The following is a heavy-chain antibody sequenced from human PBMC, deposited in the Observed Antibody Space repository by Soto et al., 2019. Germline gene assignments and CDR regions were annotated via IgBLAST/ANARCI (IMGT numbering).Heavy chain of an antibody. CDR1: GGSISSYY. J-gene: IGHJ5*02. D-gene: IGHD6-13*01. Sequence: PSETLSLTCTVSGGSISSYYWSWIRQPPGKGLEWIGYIYYSGSTNYNPSLKSRVTISVDTSKNQFSLKLSSVTAADTAVYYCAREWDRYSREGWFDPWGQGTLVTVSS. V-gene: IGHV4-59*01. CDR3: AREWDRYSREGWFDP. CDR2: IYYSGST.